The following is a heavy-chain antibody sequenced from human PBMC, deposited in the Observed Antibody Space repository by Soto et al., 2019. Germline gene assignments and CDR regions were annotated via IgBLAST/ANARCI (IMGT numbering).Heavy chain of an antibody. CDR3: AREDSIVIPAVSDF. CDR2: ISKSDYT. V-gene: IGHV3-21*04. CDR1: GSAFSNYG. Sequence: GGSLRLSXTVSGSAFSNYGINWVRQAPGKGLEWVSSISKSDYTYYPDSVEGRFTISRDNAKNSVSLQMNTLRVEDTAVYYCAREDSIVIPAVSDFWGQGTLVTVSS. D-gene: IGHD2-2*01. J-gene: IGHJ4*02.